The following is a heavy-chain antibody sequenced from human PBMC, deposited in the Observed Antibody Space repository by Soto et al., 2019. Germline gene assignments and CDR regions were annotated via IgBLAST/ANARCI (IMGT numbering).Heavy chain of an antibody. V-gene: IGHV4-30-4*01. D-gene: IGHD1-1*01. Sequence: KPSETLSLTCTVSGGSISSGDYYWSWIRQPPGKGLEWIGYIYYSGSTYYNPSLKSRVTISVDTSKNQFSLKLSSVTAADTAVYYCARALEYYGMDVWGQGTTVTVSS. CDR2: IYYSGST. CDR1: GGSISSGDYY. J-gene: IGHJ6*02. CDR3: ARALEYYGMDV.